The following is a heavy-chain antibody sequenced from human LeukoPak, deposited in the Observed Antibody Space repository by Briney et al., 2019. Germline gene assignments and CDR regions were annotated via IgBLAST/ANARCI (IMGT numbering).Heavy chain of an antibody. CDR2: VNPNSGNT. V-gene: IGHV1-8*01. CDR1: GYTFTSDD. D-gene: IGHD2-21*02. Sequence: ASVKVSCKASGYTFTSDDINWVRQATGQGLEWMGWVNPNSGNTGYAQNFQGRVTMTTNTSITTAYMELSSLRSEDTAVYYCARASKPWMVTAIKDYYFDYWGQGTLVTVAS. J-gene: IGHJ4*02. CDR3: ARASKPWMVTAIKDYYFDY.